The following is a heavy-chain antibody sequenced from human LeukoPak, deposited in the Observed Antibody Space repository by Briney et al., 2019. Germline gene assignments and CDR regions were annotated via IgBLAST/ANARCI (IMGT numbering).Heavy chain of an antibody. CDR3: VIGYYYHY. CDR1: GGSFSGYY. Sequence: SETLSLTCTGYGGSFSGYYWSWIRQPPGKGLEWIGEINHSGSTNYNPSLKSRVTISVDTSKNQFSLKLSSVTAADTAVYYCVIGYYYHYWGQGTLVTVSS. J-gene: IGHJ4*02. CDR2: INHSGST. V-gene: IGHV4-34*01.